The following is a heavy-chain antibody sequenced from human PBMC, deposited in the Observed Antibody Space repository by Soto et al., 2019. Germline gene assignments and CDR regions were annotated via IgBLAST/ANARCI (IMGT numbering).Heavy chain of an antibody. J-gene: IGHJ6*02. Sequence: SETLSLTCAVYGGSFSGYYWSWIRQPPGKGLEWIGEINHSGSTNYNPSLKSRVTISVDTSKNQFSLKLSSVTAADTAVYYCARGGIVVVPAVNHYYYCMGVWGQGTPVTVSS. D-gene: IGHD2-2*01. CDR1: GGSFSGYY. V-gene: IGHV4-34*01. CDR3: ARGGIVVVPAVNHYYYCMGV. CDR2: INHSGST.